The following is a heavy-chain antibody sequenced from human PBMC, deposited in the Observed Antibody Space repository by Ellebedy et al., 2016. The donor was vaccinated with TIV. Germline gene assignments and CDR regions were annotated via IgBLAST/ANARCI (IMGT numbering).Heavy chain of an antibody. D-gene: IGHD3-10*01. V-gene: IGHV5-51*01. J-gene: IGHJ6*02. CDR1: GYKFSFYW. Sequence: GESLKISCKASGYKFSFYWIAWVRQMPGKGLEWMGIIYPGDSETRYNPSFRGQVTISVDKSTSTAYLQWSSLKASDTAMYYCARSYGSGGNGMDVWGQGTTVTVSS. CDR2: IYPGDSET. CDR3: ARSYGSGGNGMDV.